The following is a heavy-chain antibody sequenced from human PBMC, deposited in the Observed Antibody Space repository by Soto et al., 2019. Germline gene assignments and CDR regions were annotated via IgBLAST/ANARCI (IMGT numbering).Heavy chain of an antibody. CDR3: ARRGGHYDFWSGYRGYYYYGTDV. CDR2: MNPSSGNT. CDR1: GYTFTSYD. V-gene: IGHV1-8*01. J-gene: IGHJ6*02. D-gene: IGHD3-3*01. Sequence: GASVKVSCKASGYTFTSYDINWVRQATGQGLEWMGWMNPSSGNTGYAQKFQGGVTMTRNTSISTAYMELSSLRSEDTAVYYCARRGGHYDFWSGYRGYYYYGTDVWGQGTTVTVSS.